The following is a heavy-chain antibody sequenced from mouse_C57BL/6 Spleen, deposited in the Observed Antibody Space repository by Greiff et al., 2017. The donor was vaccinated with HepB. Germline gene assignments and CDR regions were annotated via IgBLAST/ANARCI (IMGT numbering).Heavy chain of an antibody. CDR2: ISSGGSYT. CDR1: GFTFSSYG. Sequence: EVQGVESGGDLVKPGGSLKLSCAASGFTFSSYGMSWVRQTPDKRLEWVATISSGGSYTYYPDSVKGRFTISRDNAKNTLYLQMSSLKSEDTAMYYCARQLGREGYAMDYWGQGTSVTVSS. D-gene: IGHD4-1*01. V-gene: IGHV5-6*01. J-gene: IGHJ4*01. CDR3: ARQLGREGYAMDY.